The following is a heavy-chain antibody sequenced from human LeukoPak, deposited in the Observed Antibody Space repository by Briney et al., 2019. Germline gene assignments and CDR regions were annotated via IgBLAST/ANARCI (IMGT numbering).Heavy chain of an antibody. J-gene: IGHJ3*01. CDR3: ARWALKSAFDL. CDR1: GVSVSSNY. V-gene: IGHV4-59*02. Sequence: PSETLSLTCTVSGVSVSSNYWSWIRQAPGKGLEWIGYMYHTGSGNYNPSLKSRVTISVDTSKNQFSLDVNSVTGADSAVYYCARWALKSAFDLSGQGTTVTVAS. CDR2: MYHTGSG.